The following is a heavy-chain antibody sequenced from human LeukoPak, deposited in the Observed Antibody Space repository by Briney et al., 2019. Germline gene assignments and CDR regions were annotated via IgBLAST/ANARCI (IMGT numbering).Heavy chain of an antibody. CDR1: GGSISSSSYY. V-gene: IGHV4-39*01. Sequence: SETLSLTCTVSGGSISSSSYYWGWIRQPPGKGLEWIGSIYYSGSTYYNPSLKSRVTISVDTSKNQFSLKLSSVAAADTAVYYCARINWFDPWGQGTLVTVSS. J-gene: IGHJ5*02. CDR2: IYYSGST. CDR3: ARINWFDP.